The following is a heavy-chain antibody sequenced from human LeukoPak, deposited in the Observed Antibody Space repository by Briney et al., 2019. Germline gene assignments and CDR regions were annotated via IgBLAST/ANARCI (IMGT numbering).Heavy chain of an antibody. J-gene: IGHJ4*02. V-gene: IGHV5-10-1*01. D-gene: IGHD2-2*02. CDR1: GYSFTSYW. CDR3: ARLYCSSTSCYTFDY. CDR2: IDPSDSYT. Sequence: GESLRISCKGSGYSFTSYWISWVRQMPGKGLEWMGRIDPSDSYTNYSPSFQGHVTISADKSISTAYLQWSSLKASDTAMYYCARLYCSSTSCYTFDYWGQGTLVTVSS.